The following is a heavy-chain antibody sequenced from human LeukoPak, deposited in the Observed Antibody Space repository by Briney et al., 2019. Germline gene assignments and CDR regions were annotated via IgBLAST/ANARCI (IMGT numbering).Heavy chain of an antibody. CDR3: ARGRTLPHPLQVWFDA. CDR2: IYFSGNT. Sequence: SEALSLTCTVSGGSISSYYWSWIRQPAGKGLEWIGHIYFSGNTTYNPSLKRRLTMSLDTSKNQFSLNLTSVRAPDTAVYFCARGRTLPHPLQVWFDAWGQGTLVTVSS. V-gene: IGHV4-4*07. D-gene: IGHD4-11*01. CDR1: GGSISSYY. J-gene: IGHJ5*02.